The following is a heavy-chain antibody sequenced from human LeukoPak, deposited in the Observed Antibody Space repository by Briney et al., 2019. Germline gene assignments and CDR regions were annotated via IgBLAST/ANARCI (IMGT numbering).Heavy chain of an antibody. Sequence: GGSLRLSCAASGFTFSSYGMPWVRQAPGKGLEWVAVIWYDGSNKYYADSVKGRFTISRDNSKNTLYLQMNSLRAEDTAVYYCARDRSRYYYGSGSPEYWGQGTLVTVSS. CDR1: GFTFSSYG. D-gene: IGHD3-10*01. CDR2: IWYDGSNK. J-gene: IGHJ4*02. CDR3: ARDRSRYYYGSGSPEY. V-gene: IGHV3-33*01.